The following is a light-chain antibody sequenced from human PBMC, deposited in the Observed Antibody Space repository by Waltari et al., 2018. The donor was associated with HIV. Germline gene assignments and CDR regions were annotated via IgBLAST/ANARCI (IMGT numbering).Light chain of an antibody. V-gene: IGKV1-8*01. CDR1: QGISSY. J-gene: IGKJ1*01. CDR2: GAS. Sequence: AIRMTQSPSSFSASTGDRVTITCRASQGISSYSAWYQQRPGRAPKLLIYGASRLQSGVPSRISGSGSGTDFTLTSSCLQSEDFATYYCQQYYSYPPTFGQGTKVEIK. CDR3: QQYYSYPPT.